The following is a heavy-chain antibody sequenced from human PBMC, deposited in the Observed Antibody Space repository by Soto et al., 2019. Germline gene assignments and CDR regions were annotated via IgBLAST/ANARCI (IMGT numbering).Heavy chain of an antibody. Sequence: GGSLRLSCAASGFTFSSYEMNWVRQAPGKGLEWVSYISSSGSTIYYADSVKGRFTIPRYNAKTSLYLQMNSLRAEDTAVYYCAREVPRYYVFWSVYPWGREPLSPVP. D-gene: IGHD3-3*01. J-gene: IGHJ5*02. CDR2: ISSSGSTI. CDR3: AREVPRYYVFWSVYP. V-gene: IGHV3-48*03. CDR1: GFTFSSYE.